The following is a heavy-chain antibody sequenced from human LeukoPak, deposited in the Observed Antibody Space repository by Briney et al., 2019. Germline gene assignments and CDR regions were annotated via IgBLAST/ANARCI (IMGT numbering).Heavy chain of an antibody. J-gene: IGHJ4*02. V-gene: IGHV4-39*01. Sequence: KPSETLSLTCTVSGGSISSSSYYWGWIRQPPGKGLEWIGSIYYSGSTYYNPSLKSRVTISVDTSKNQFSLKLSSVTAADTAVYYCASWYSSGWYFDYWGQGTLVTASS. CDR3: ASWYSSGWYFDY. CDR1: GGSISSSSYY. D-gene: IGHD6-19*01. CDR2: IYYSGST.